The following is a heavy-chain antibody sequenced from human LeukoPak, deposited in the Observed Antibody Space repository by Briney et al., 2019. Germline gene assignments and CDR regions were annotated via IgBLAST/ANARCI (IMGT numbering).Heavy chain of an antibody. Sequence: PSETLSLTCAVYGXSFSGYYWSWIRQPPGKGLEWIGEINHSGSTNYNPSLKSRVTISVDMSKNQFSLKLSSVTAADTAVYYCARHMPPRGIAAAPLDYWGQGTLATVSS. D-gene: IGHD6-13*01. CDR3: ARHMPPRGIAAAPLDY. CDR2: INHSGST. CDR1: GXSFSGYY. V-gene: IGHV4-34*01. J-gene: IGHJ4*02.